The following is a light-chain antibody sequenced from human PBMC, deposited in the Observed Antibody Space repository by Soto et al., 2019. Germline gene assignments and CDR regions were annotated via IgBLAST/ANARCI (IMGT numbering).Light chain of an antibody. V-gene: IGKV3-20*01. CDR2: GAS. CDR3: QQYGSSPPYT. CDR1: QSVSSNY. Sequence: EIVLTQSPCTLSLSPGERATLSCKASQSVSSNYLAWYQQKPGQAPRLLIYGASIRAPGIPDRFSGSGSGTDFTLTISRLETEDFAVYYCQQYGSSPPYTFGQGTKLEIK. J-gene: IGKJ2*01.